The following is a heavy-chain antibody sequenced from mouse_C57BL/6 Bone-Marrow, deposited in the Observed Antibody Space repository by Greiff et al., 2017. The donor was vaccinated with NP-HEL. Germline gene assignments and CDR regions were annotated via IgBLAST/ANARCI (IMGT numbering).Heavy chain of an antibody. J-gene: IGHJ3*01. CDR2: IDPSDSET. CDR1: GYTFTSYW. D-gene: IGHD2-2*01. V-gene: IGHV1-52*01. Sequence: VQLQQPGAELVRPGSSVKLSCKASGYTFTSYWMHWVKQRPIQGLEWIGNIDPSDSETHYNQKFKDKATVTVDKSSSTAYMQLSSLTSEDSAVYYCAKTTMVTTGFAYWGQGTLVTVSA. CDR3: AKTTMVTTGFAY.